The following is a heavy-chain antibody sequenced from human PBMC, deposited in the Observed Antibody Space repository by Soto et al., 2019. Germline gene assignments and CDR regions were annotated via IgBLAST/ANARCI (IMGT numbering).Heavy chain of an antibody. CDR2: INHSGST. D-gene: IGHD6-6*01. V-gene: IGHV4-34*01. Sequence: QVQLQQWGAGLLKPSETLSLTCAVYGGSFSGYYWSWIRQPPGKGLEWIGEINHSGSTNYNPSLKSRVTISVDTSKTQFSLKLSSVTAADTAVYYCARAYSSSSGGGGYWGQGTLVTVSS. J-gene: IGHJ4*02. CDR3: ARAYSSSSGGGGY. CDR1: GGSFSGYY.